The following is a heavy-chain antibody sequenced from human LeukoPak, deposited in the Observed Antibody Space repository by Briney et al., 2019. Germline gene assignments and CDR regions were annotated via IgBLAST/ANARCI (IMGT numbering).Heavy chain of an antibody. J-gene: IGHJ4*02. V-gene: IGHV4-39*01. Sequence: PSETLSLTCTVSGGSISSSSYYWGWIRQPPGKGLEWIGSIYYSGSTYYNPSLKSRVTISVDTSKNQFSLKLSSVTAADTAVYYCARHAYDSSGYYYFDYWGQGTLVTVSS. D-gene: IGHD3-22*01. CDR3: ARHAYDSSGYYYFDY. CDR1: GGSISSSSYY. CDR2: IYYSGST.